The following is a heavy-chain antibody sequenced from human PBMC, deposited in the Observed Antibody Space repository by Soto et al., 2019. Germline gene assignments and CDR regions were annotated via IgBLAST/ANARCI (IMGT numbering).Heavy chain of an antibody. CDR1: GFTFSSYG. CDR2: ISYDGSNK. Sequence: QVQLVESGGGVVQPGRSLRLSCAASGFTFSSYGMHWVRQAPGKGLEWVAGISYDGSNKYYADSVKGRFTISRDNSKNTLYMQMNSMRAEDTAVYYCATYYCSGGRCYGPNWYFDLWGRGTLVTVSS. V-gene: IGHV3-30*03. D-gene: IGHD2-15*01. J-gene: IGHJ2*01. CDR3: ATYYCSGGRCYGPNWYFDL.